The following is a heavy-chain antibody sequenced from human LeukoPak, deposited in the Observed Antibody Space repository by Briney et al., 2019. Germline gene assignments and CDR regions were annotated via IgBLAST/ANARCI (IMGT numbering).Heavy chain of an antibody. D-gene: IGHD6-6*01. CDR3: AKDNSSSSGFFDY. Sequence: GGSLRLSCAASGFTFSSYAMSWVRQASGKGLEWVSAISGSGGSTYYADSVKGRFTISRDNSKNTLYLQMNSLRAEDTAVYYCAKDNSSSSGFFDYWGQGTLVTVSS. V-gene: IGHV3-23*01. CDR1: GFTFSSYA. CDR2: ISGSGGST. J-gene: IGHJ4*02.